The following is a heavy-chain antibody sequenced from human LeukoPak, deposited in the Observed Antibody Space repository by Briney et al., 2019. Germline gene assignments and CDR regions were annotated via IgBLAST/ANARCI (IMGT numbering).Heavy chain of an antibody. J-gene: IGHJ4*02. D-gene: IGHD3-22*01. CDR3: ARWGSDDSRGYFDY. V-gene: IGHV4-39*01. CDR1: GGSISSSSYY. Sequence: PSETLSLTCTVSGGSISSSSYYWGWLRQPPGKGLEWIGSIYYSGSTYYNPSLKSRVTISVDTSKNQFSLKLSSVTAADTAVYYCARWGSDDSRGYFDYWGQGTLVTVSS. CDR2: IYYSGST.